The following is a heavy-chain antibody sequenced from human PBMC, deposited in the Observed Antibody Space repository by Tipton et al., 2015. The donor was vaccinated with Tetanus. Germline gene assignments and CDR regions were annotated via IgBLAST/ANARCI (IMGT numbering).Heavy chain of an antibody. D-gene: IGHD3-16*02. V-gene: IGHV4-34*01. J-gene: IGHJ3*02. CDR1: GFTFNTYA. Sequence: LRLSCAASGFTFNTYAMTWVRQAPGKGLEWIGEITHSGSTNYNPSLKSRVTISVDTSKNQFSLTLSSVTAADTATYYCARDSTLGGVIGSDACDIWGQGTMVTVSS. CDR3: ARDSTLGGVIGSDACDI. CDR2: ITHSGST.